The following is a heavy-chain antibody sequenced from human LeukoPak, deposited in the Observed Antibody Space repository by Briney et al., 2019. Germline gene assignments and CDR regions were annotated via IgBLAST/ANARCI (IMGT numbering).Heavy chain of an antibody. D-gene: IGHD6-13*01. CDR3: ARDKFGAAGNLFDY. Sequence: GGSLRLSCAASGFTFSSYGMSWVRQAPGKGLEWVSTISTGGGGTYYADSVKGRFTISRDNSKNTLYLQMNSLRAEDTAVYYCARDKFGAAGNLFDYWGQGTLVTVSS. CDR1: GFTFSSYG. J-gene: IGHJ4*02. V-gene: IGHV3-23*01. CDR2: ISTGGGGT.